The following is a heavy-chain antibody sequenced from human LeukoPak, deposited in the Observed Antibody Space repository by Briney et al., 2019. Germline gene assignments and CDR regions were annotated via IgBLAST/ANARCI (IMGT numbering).Heavy chain of an antibody. CDR2: INQSGTP. V-gene: IGHV4-34*01. Sequence: SETLSLTCAVYRGSFSTYYWTWIRQSPGKGLEWIGEINQSGTPKYNPPLKSRATISIDTTKNQFSLKLTSVTAADTAVYYWAQQRHRELSYASGHSYRSYFYYMDVWDKGNTVTV. J-gene: IGHJ6*03. D-gene: IGHD3-16*02. CDR3: AQQRHRELSYASGHSYRSYFYYMDV. CDR1: RGSFSTYY.